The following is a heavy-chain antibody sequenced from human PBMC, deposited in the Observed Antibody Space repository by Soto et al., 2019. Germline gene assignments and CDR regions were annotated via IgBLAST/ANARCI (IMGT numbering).Heavy chain of an antibody. V-gene: IGHV1-3*05. CDR3: AMSIGVVTALDY. Sequence: QVQLVQSGAEEKKPGASVKVSCKASGYTFTSYAMHWVRQAPGQRLEWMGWINAGNGNTKYSQKFQGRVTITRDTSASTAYMELSSLRSEDTSVYYCAMSIGVVTALDYWGQGTLVTVSS. D-gene: IGHD2-21*02. CDR1: GYTFTSYA. J-gene: IGHJ4*02. CDR2: INAGNGNT.